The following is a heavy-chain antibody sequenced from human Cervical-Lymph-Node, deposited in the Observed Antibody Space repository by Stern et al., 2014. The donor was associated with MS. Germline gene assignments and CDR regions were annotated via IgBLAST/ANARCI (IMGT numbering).Heavy chain of an antibody. CDR2: YYPGTTN. Sequence: VQLVESGGGLVQRGGSLRLSCAAPGISVSSKYMHWVRQAPGKGLEWVSRYYPGTTNDYAASVRGRFSVSKDNSENTVYLEMNSLTPEDTAVYYCSREMSARRFDPWGQGTLVVVSS. V-gene: IGHV3-66*01. CDR3: SREMSARRFDP. CDR1: GISVSSKY. J-gene: IGHJ5*02. D-gene: IGHD6-6*01.